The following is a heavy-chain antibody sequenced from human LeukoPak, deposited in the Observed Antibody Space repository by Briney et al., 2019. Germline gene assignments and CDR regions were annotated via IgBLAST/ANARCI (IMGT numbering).Heavy chain of an antibody. Sequence: PSETLSLTCAVSGGSISSNNWWSWVRQPPGKGLEWIGSIYYSGSTYYNPSLKSRVTISVDTSKNQFSLKLSSVTAADTAVYYCASSPYYYDSSGYYTSDYWGQGTLVTVSS. CDR1: GGSISSNNW. J-gene: IGHJ4*02. CDR3: ASSPYYYDSSGYYTSDY. CDR2: IYYSGST. D-gene: IGHD3-22*01. V-gene: IGHV4-39*01.